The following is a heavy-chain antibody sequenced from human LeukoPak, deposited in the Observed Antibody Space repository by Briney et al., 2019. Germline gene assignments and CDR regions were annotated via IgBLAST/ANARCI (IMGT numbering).Heavy chain of an antibody. CDR2: IIPIFGTA. CDR1: GYTFTGYY. V-gene: IGHV1-69*05. Sequence: SVKVSCKASGYTFTGYYMHWVRQAPGQGLEWMGGIIPIFGTANYAQKFQGRVTITTDESTSTAYMELSSLRSEDTAVYYCARSSIGYCSSTSCYTLGGPTYYFDYWGQGTLVTVSS. J-gene: IGHJ4*02. D-gene: IGHD2-2*02. CDR3: ARSSIGYCSSTSCYTLGGPTYYFDY.